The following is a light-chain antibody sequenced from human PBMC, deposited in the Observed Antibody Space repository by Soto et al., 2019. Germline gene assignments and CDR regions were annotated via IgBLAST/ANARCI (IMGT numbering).Light chain of an antibody. CDR3: CSYAGSYTYV. CDR1: SSDVGGHSY. Sequence: QSVLTQPRSVSGSPGQSVTISCTGTSSDVGGHSYVSWYQQHPGKAPKLMISSVSKRPSGVPDRFSGSKSGNTASLTISGLQAEDEADYYCCSYAGSYTYVFGTGTKGTVL. J-gene: IGLJ1*01. V-gene: IGLV2-11*01. CDR2: SVS.